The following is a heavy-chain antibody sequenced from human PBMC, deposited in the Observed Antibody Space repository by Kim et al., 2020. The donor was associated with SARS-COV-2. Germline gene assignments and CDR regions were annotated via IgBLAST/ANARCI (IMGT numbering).Heavy chain of an antibody. D-gene: IGHD2-2*01. CDR3: AKVESTIVVVPAAKGWFDP. CDR1: GFTFSSYA. CDR2: ISGSGGST. Sequence: GGSLRLSCAASGFTFSSYAMSWVRQAPGKGLEWVSAISGSGGSTYYADSVKGRFTISRDNSKNTLYLQMNSLRAEDTAVYYCAKVESTIVVVPAAKGWFDPWGQGTLVTVSS. V-gene: IGHV3-23*01. J-gene: IGHJ5*02.